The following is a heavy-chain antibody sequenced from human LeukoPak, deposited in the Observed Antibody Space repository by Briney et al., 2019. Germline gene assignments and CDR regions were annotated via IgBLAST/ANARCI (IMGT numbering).Heavy chain of an antibody. J-gene: IGHJ4*02. V-gene: IGHV3-48*04. CDR2: ISSSSSTI. Sequence: GGSLRLSRAASGFTFSSYSMNWVRQAPGKGLEWVSYISSSSSTIYYADSVKGRFTISRDNAKNSLYLQMNSLRAEDTAVYYCARRSMVDYWGQGTLVTVSS. D-gene: IGHD2/OR15-2a*01. CDR1: GFTFSSYS. CDR3: ARRSMVDY.